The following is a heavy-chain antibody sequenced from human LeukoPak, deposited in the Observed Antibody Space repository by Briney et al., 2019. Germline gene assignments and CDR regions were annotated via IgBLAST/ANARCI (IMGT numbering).Heavy chain of an antibody. Sequence: GGSLRLSCATPGFIVSSTYMSWVRQAPGKGLEWVSVIYSAGNTYYTDSVKGRFTISRDNSKNTLYLQMNSLRVEDTAMYYCARGRREGSAFDIWGQGTMVTVSS. CDR3: ARGRREGSAFDI. CDR2: IYSAGNT. D-gene: IGHD1-26*01. J-gene: IGHJ3*02. V-gene: IGHV3-53*01. CDR1: GFIVSSTY.